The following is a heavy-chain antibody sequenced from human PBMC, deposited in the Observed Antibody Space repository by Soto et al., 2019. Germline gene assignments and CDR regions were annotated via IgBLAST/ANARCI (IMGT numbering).Heavy chain of an antibody. CDR2: LPGSSSLA. V-gene: IGHV3-23*01. J-gene: IGHJ3*01. CDR1: GFTFDKAA. CDR3: AKGVVVASVFGALDV. D-gene: IGHD2-15*01. Sequence: ELMESGGRLVQPGGSLTLTCLASGFTFDKAAMTWVRQAPGKGLQWVATLPGSSSLAYIADSVKGRFPISRYNSRNTVYLHMTSLTSDDAAVNFCAKGVVVASVFGALDVWRRWTVVSVSS.